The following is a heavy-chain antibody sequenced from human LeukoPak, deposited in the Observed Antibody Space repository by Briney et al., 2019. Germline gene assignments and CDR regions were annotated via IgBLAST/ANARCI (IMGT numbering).Heavy chain of an antibody. CDR2: IYPGDSET. CDR3: ARLHYDILTGYSNTNAFDI. V-gene: IGHV5-51*01. CDR1: GYSFISYW. Sequence: GESLKIPCKGSGYSFISYWISWVRQMPGTGLEWMGIIYPGDSETRYGPSFQGLVTISVDKSISTAYLQWSSLKASDTAMYYCARLHYDILTGYSNTNAFDIWGQGTMVTVSS. J-gene: IGHJ3*02. D-gene: IGHD3-9*01.